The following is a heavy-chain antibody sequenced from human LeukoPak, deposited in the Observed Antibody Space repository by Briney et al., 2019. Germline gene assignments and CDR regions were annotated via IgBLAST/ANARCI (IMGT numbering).Heavy chain of an antibody. Sequence: PGGSLRLSCAASGFTFSSYSMNWVRQAPGKGLEWVSSISSSSSYIYYADSVKGRFTISRDNSKNTLYLQMNSLRAEDTAVYYCAKDYLSSWYYYDYYYMDVWGKGTTVTVSS. D-gene: IGHD6-13*01. CDR2: ISSSSSYI. CDR1: GFTFSSYS. CDR3: AKDYLSSWYYYDYYYMDV. V-gene: IGHV3-21*04. J-gene: IGHJ6*03.